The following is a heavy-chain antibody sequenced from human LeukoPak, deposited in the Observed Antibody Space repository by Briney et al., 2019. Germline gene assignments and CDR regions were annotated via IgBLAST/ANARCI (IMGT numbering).Heavy chain of an antibody. J-gene: IGHJ4*02. CDR2: MSPNSGDT. CDR3: ARGPPNWGYDY. V-gene: IGHV1-8*01. D-gene: IGHD7-27*01. CDR1: GYTFTSYD. Sequence: ASVKVSCKASGYTFTSYDFNWVRRATGQRPERMGWMSPNSGDTGYAQKFQDRVTMTRNTSISTAYMELSSLRSDDTAVYYCARGPPNWGYDYWGPGTLVTVSS.